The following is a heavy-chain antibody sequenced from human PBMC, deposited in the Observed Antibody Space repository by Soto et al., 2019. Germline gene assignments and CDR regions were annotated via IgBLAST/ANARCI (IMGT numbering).Heavy chain of an antibody. CDR3: ARVATMVRGPPTGWFDP. Sequence: SETLSLTCAVSGGSISSGGYSWSWIRQPPGKGLEWIGYIYHSGSTYYNPSLKSRVTISVDRSKNQFSLKLSSVTAADTAVYYCARVATMVRGPPTGWFDPWGQGTLVTV. CDR1: GGSISSGGYS. J-gene: IGHJ5*02. D-gene: IGHD3-10*01. V-gene: IGHV4-30-2*01. CDR2: IYHSGST.